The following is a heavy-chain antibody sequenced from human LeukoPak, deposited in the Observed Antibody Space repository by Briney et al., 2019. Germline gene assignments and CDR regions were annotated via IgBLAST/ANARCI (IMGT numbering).Heavy chain of an antibody. D-gene: IGHD3-10*01. Sequence: PSETLSLTCAVSGSSISSNSYYWGWIRQPPGKGLEWIGSIYYSGSTYYNPSLKSRVTISVDTSKNQFSLKLSSVTAADTAVYYCARTRYYYNSRSYGAPYYFDYWGQGTLVTVSS. CDR3: ARTRYYYNSRSYGAPYYFDY. CDR1: GSSISSNSYY. J-gene: IGHJ4*02. CDR2: IYYSGST. V-gene: IGHV4-39*01.